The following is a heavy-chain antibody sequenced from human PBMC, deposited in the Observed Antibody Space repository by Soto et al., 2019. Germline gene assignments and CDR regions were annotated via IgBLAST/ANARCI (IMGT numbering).Heavy chain of an antibody. Sequence: ASVKVSCKASGYTFTTYGITWVRQAPGQGLEWMGWISPYSGNTNYAQNLQGRVTMTTDTSTSTAYMGLRSLGSDDTAMYYCARVADYYDSSGYPSGPVDYWGLG. V-gene: IGHV1-18*01. J-gene: IGHJ4*02. CDR2: ISPYSGNT. CDR3: ARVADYYDSSGYPSGPVDY. CDR1: GYTFTTYG. D-gene: IGHD3-22*01.